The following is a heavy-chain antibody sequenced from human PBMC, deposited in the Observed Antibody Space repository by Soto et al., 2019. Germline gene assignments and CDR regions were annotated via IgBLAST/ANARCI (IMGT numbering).Heavy chain of an antibody. CDR1: GGSISSYY. CDR3: ARTQYCSGGSCYSFPSYYYYYMDV. Sequence: QVQLQESGPGLVKPSETLSLTCTVSGGSISSYYWSWIRQPPGKGLEWIGYIYYSGSTNYNPSLKSRVTIPVDTSQNPYALKLSSVTAADTAVYYCARTQYCSGGSCYSFPSYYYYYMDVWGKGTTVTVSS. V-gene: IGHV4-59*01. J-gene: IGHJ6*03. D-gene: IGHD2-15*01. CDR2: IYYSGST.